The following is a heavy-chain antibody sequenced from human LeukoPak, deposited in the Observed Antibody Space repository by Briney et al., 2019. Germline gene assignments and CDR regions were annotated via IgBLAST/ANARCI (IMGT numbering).Heavy chain of an antibody. J-gene: IGHJ1*01. Sequence: GGSLRLSCAASGFTFDDYAMHWVRQAPGKGLEWVSGISWNSGSIGYADSVKGRFTISRDNAKNSLYLQMNSLRAEDTALYYCAMSNRRGYCSGGSCALAEYFQHWGQGTLVTVSS. CDR1: GFTFDDYA. CDR2: ISWNSGSI. CDR3: AMSNRRGYCSGGSCALAEYFQH. V-gene: IGHV3-9*01. D-gene: IGHD2-15*01.